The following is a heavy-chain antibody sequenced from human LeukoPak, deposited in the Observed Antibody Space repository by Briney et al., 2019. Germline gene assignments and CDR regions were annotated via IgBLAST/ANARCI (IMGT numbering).Heavy chain of an antibody. D-gene: IGHD3-10*01. J-gene: IGHJ6*03. CDR3: ARAIRSGSYSNSTNYYYYMDV. CDR1: GYSISSGYY. CDR2: IYHSGST. V-gene: IGHV4-38-2*02. Sequence: SETLSLTCTVSGYSISSGYYWGCIRQRPGKGLEWIGSIYHSGSTYYNPSLKSRVSISVDTSKNQFSLKLSSVTAADTAVYYCARAIRSGSYSNSTNYYYYMDVWGKGTTVTVSS.